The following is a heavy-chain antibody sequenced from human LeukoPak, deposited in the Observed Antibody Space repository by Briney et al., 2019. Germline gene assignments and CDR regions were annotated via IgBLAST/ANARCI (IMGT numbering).Heavy chain of an antibody. CDR3: AREDRMVRGVVFDY. V-gene: IGHV3-33*05. Sequence: GRSLRLSCAASGFTFSSYGMHWVRQAPGKGLEWVAVISYDGSNKYYADSVKGRFTISRDNAKNSMYLQMNSLRAEDTAVYYCAREDRMVRGVVFDYWGQGTLVTVSP. D-gene: IGHD3-10*01. CDR1: GFTFSSYG. J-gene: IGHJ4*02. CDR2: ISYDGSNK.